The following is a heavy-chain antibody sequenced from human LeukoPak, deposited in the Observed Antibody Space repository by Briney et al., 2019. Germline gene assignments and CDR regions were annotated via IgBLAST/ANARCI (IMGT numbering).Heavy chain of an antibody. CDR2: INHSGST. CDR3: ARGLDEFRVFDY. J-gene: IGHJ4*02. V-gene: IGHV4-34*01. CDR1: CVSFSGYY. Sequence: SDTLSLTNAVYCVSFSGYYWSWIRQPPVKELDWIWEINHSGSTNSKPPLKRRVTISVDTSKHQFSLKLSSVTAADTAVYYCARGLDEFRVFDYWGQGTLVTVSS.